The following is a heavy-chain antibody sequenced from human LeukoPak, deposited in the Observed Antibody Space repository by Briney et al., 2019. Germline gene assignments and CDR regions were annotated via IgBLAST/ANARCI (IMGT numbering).Heavy chain of an antibody. Sequence: ASVKVSCKASNFIFNNYGISWVRQAPGQGLEWMGWISVYNDNTKYSQNLQGRVTLTTEKSTNTAYMELRSLRSDDTAVYYCARDRRAQLWSSYYYYYYYMDVWGKGTTVTVSS. V-gene: IGHV1-18*01. D-gene: IGHD5-18*01. CDR3: ARDRRAQLWSSYYYYYYYMDV. CDR2: ISVYNDNT. J-gene: IGHJ6*03. CDR1: NFIFNNYG.